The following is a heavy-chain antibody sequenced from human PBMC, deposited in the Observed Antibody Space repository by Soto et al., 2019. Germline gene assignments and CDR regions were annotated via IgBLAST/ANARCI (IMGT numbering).Heavy chain of an antibody. Sequence: GGSLRLSCVASGFTFSTYAMRWVRQAPGKGLEWVSGISGSGGSTYYADSVKGRFTISRDNSKNTLYLEMNSLRAEDTAVYYCAKHDYGDYWGQGTLVTVSS. CDR2: ISGSGGST. CDR1: GFTFSTYA. J-gene: IGHJ4*02. V-gene: IGHV3-23*01. CDR3: AKHDYGDY.